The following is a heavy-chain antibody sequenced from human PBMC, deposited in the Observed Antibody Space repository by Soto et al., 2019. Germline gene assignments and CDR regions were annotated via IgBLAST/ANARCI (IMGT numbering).Heavy chain of an antibody. Sequence: SETLSLTCAVSGGSIISNSYYWGWIRQPPGQGLEWIASIFHSGSTYYNPSLKSRVTMSVDTSKNQFSLSLASVTAADTAVYYCARSVFPWGQGTLVTVS. J-gene: IGHJ5*02. V-gene: IGHV4-39*01. CDR2: IFHSGST. CDR3: ARSVFP. CDR1: GGSIISNSYY.